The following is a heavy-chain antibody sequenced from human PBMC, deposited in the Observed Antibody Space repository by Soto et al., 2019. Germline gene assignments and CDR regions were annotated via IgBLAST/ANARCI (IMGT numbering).Heavy chain of an antibody. J-gene: IGHJ3*02. V-gene: IGHV4-34*01. CDR1: GGSFSGYY. CDR2: INHSGST. D-gene: IGHD3-9*01. Sequence: PSETLSLTCAVYGGSFSGYYWSWIRQPPGKGLEWIGEINHSGSTNYNPSLKSRVTISVDTSKNQFSLKLSSVTAADTAVYYCARCPFGYYDILTGLYAFDIWGQGTIVTVSS. CDR3: ARCPFGYYDILTGLYAFDI.